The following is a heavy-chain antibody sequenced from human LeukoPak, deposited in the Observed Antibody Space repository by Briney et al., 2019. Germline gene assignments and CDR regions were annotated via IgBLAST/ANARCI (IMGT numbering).Heavy chain of an antibody. CDR3: ASQGCIAAHGCYYGMDV. CDR1: GGSFSGYY. CDR2: INHSGST. Sequence: PSETLSLTCAVYGGSFSGYYWSWIRQPPGKGLEWIGEINHSGSTNYNPSLKSRVTISVDTSKNQFSLKLSSVTAADTAVYYCASQGCIAAHGCYYGMDVWGQGTTVTVSS. J-gene: IGHJ6*02. V-gene: IGHV4-34*01. D-gene: IGHD6-6*01.